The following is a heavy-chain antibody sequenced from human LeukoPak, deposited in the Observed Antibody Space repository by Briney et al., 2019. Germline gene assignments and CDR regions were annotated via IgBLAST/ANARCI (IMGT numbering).Heavy chain of an antibody. D-gene: IGHD3-22*01. V-gene: IGHV3-74*01. Sequence: QAGGSLRLSCAASGFTFSSHWMHWVRQAPGKGLVWVSRINKDGSSTTYADSVKGRFTISRDNAKNTVYLQMNSLRVEDTGVYYCARAMISGSDYWGQGALVTVSS. CDR1: GFTFSSHW. CDR2: INKDGSST. CDR3: ARAMISGSDY. J-gene: IGHJ4*02.